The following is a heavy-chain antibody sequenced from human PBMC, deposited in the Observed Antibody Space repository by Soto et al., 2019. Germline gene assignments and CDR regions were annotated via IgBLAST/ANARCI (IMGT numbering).Heavy chain of an antibody. Sequence: EVQLVESGGGLVQPGGSLRLSCAASGFTFSSYSMNWVRQAPGKGLEWVSYISSSSSTIYYADSVKGRFTISRDNAKNSXXLQMNSRRDEDTAVYYCARGMYSGWGRKRQYYFDYWGQGTLVTVSS. CDR2: ISSSSSTI. D-gene: IGHD1-26*01. J-gene: IGHJ4*02. CDR3: ARGMYSGWGRKRQYYFDY. V-gene: IGHV3-48*02. CDR1: GFTFSSYS.